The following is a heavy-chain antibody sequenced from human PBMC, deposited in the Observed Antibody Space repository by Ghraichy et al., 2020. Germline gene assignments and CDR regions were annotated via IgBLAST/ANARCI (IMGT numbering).Heavy chain of an antibody. CDR1: GFTFSNYA. J-gene: IGHJ4*02. CDR2: ITGSGSST. D-gene: IGHD6-19*01. Sequence: GGSLRLSCAASGFTFSNYAMGWVRQAPGKGLEWVSIITGSGSSTHYADSVKGRFTISRDNSKKTLFLQMYSLRAEDTAVYHCAKDRGWLNPNYYFDYWGQGTLVTVSS. V-gene: IGHV3-23*01. CDR3: AKDRGWLNPNYYFDY.